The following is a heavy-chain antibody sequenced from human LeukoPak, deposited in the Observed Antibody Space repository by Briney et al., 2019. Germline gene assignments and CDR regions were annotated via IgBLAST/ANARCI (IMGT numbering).Heavy chain of an antibody. CDR1: GYTFTGYL. J-gene: IGHJ4*02. CDR2: IDPNSGGT. Sequence: ASVKVSCKASGYTFTGYLMHWVRQAPGQGLEWMGWIDPNSGGTNYAQKFQGRVTMTRDTSINTAFMELSRLRSHDSAVYYCASAAVYGDPTNPYFDYWGQGTLVTVSS. V-gene: IGHV1-2*02. CDR3: ASAAVYGDPTNPYFDY. D-gene: IGHD4-17*01.